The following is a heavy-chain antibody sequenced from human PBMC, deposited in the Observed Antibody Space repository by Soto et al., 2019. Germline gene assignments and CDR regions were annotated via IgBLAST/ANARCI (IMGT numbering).Heavy chain of an antibody. J-gene: IGHJ4*02. CDR1: GFTFSSYS. V-gene: IGHV3-48*04. CDR2: ISSSSSTI. CDR3: ARELRLGELSLKDY. D-gene: IGHD3-16*02. Sequence: GGSLRLSCAASGFTFSSYSMNWVRQAPGKGLEWVSYISSSSSTIYYADSVKGRFTISRDNAKNSLYLQMNSLRAEDTAVYYCARELRLGELSLKDYWGQGTLVTVSS.